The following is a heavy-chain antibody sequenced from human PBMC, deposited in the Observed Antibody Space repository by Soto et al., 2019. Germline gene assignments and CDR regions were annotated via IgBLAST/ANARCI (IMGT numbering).Heavy chain of an antibody. D-gene: IGHD1-1*01. V-gene: IGHV3-21*01. CDR2: ISSASSSI. Sequence: EVQLVESGGGLVKPGGSLRLSCATSGFIFNSYTMNWVRQAPGKGLEWVASISSASSSIDFADSVKGRFTISRDNVNNSVFLQMNSLRAEDTGIYYCARYDAFKAFDLWGQGTMVTVSS. CDR3: ARYDAFKAFDL. J-gene: IGHJ3*01. CDR1: GFIFNSYT.